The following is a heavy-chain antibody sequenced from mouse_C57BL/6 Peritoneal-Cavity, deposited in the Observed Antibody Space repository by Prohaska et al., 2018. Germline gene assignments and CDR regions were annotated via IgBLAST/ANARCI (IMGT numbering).Heavy chain of an antibody. V-gene: IGHV8-12*01. CDR1: GFSLSTSGMG. CDR3: ARNYGSSWYYYAMDY. CDR2: SYWDDDK. J-gene: IGHJ4*01. D-gene: IGHD1-1*01. Sequence: QVTLKESGPGILQSSQTLSLTCSFSGFSLSTSGMGVSWIRQTSGKGLEWLAHSYWDDDKRYNPSLKSRLTISKDTSRNQVFLKITSVDTADTATYYCARNYGSSWYYYAMDYWGQGTSVTVSS.